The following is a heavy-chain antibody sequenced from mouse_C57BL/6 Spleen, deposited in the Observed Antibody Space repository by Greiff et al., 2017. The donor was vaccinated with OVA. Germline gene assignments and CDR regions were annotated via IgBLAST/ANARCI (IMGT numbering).Heavy chain of an antibody. Sequence: VQVVESGAELVKPGASVKLSCKASGYTFTEYTIHWVKQRSGQGLEWIGWFYPGSGSIKYNEKFKDKATLTADKSSSTVYMELSRLTSEDSAVYFCARHKRGYRSMYYIDYWGQGTTLTVSS. V-gene: IGHV1-62-2*01. D-gene: IGHD2-14*01. CDR2: FYPGSGSI. J-gene: IGHJ2*01. CDR1: GYTFTEYT. CDR3: ARHKRGYRSMYYIDY.